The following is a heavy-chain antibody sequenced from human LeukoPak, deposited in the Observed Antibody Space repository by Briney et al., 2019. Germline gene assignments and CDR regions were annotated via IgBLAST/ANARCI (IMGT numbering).Heavy chain of an antibody. CDR3: AKDKFWVFDP. CDR1: GFTFSSYG. V-gene: IGHV3-30*18. D-gene: IGHD7-27*01. Sequence: GGSLRLSCAASGFTFSSYGMHWVRQAPGKGLEWVAVISYDGSNKYYADSVKGRFTISRDNSKNTLYLQMNSLRAEDTAVYYCAKDKFWVFDPWGQGTLVTGSS. CDR2: ISYDGSNK. J-gene: IGHJ5*02.